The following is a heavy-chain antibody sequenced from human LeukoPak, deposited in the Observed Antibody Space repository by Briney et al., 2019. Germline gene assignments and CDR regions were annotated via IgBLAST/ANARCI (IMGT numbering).Heavy chain of an antibody. D-gene: IGHD4-17*01. CDR2: IDPSDSYT. CDR1: GYSFTSYW. J-gene: IGHJ4*02. CDR3: GVGGYGDYVGNYFDY. V-gene: IGHV5-10-1*01. Sequence: PGESLKISCKGSGYSFTSYWISWVRQMPRKGLEWMGRIDPSDSYTNYSPSFQGHVTISADKSISTAYLQWSSLKASDTAMYYCGVGGYGDYVGNYFDYWGQGTLVTVSS.